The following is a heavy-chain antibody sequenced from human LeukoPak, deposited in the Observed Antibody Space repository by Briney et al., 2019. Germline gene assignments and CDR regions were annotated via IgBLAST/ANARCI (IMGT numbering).Heavy chain of an antibody. Sequence: PGGSLRLSCTTSGFTFSSYALSWVRQAPGKGLEWVSSISSSSSYIYYADSVKGRFTISRDNSKNTVSLQMNSLRPEDTAVYYCAKRGYSSSWNFDSWGQGTLVTVSS. CDR1: GFTFSSYA. J-gene: IGHJ4*02. CDR3: AKRGYSSSWNFDS. V-gene: IGHV3-21*01. CDR2: ISSSSSYI. D-gene: IGHD6-13*01.